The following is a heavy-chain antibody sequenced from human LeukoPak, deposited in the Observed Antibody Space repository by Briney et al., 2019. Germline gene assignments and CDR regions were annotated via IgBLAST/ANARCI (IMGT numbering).Heavy chain of an antibody. CDR2: ITSSSSYT. CDR3: ATERSSGWYIDY. D-gene: IGHD6-19*01. Sequence: GGSLRLSCAASGFTFSSYTMNWVRQAPGKGLEWVSSITSSSSYTYYADSVMGRFTISRDNANNSLYLQMNSLRAEDTAVYYCATERSSGWYIDYWGQGTLVTVSS. CDR1: GFTFSSYT. V-gene: IGHV3-21*01. J-gene: IGHJ4*02.